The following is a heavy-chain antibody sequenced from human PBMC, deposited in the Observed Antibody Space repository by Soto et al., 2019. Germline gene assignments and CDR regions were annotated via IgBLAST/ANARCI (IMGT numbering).Heavy chain of an antibody. Sequence: VASVKVSCKASGYTFTSYGISWVRQAPGEGLEWMGWISAYNGNTNYAQKLQGRVTMTTDTSTSTAYMELRSLRSDDTAVYYCARVAYYYDSSGYYSPAFDIWGQGTMVTVSS. D-gene: IGHD3-22*01. CDR1: GYTFTSYG. J-gene: IGHJ3*02. CDR2: ISAYNGNT. CDR3: ARVAYYYDSSGYYSPAFDI. V-gene: IGHV1-18*04.